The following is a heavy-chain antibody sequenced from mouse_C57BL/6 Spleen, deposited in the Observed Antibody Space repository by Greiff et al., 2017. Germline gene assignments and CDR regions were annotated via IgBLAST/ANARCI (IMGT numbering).Heavy chain of an antibody. V-gene: IGHV1-78*01. CDR1: GYTFTDHT. CDR3: ARGGYDYDGAGYAMDY. D-gene: IGHD2-4*01. Sequence: QVQLQQSDAELVKPGASVKISCKVSGYTFTDHTIHWMKQRPEQGLEWIGYIYPRDGSTKYNEKFKGKDTLTADKSSSTAYMQLNSLTSEDSAVYFCARGGYDYDGAGYAMDYWGQGTSVTVSS. J-gene: IGHJ4*01. CDR2: IYPRDGST.